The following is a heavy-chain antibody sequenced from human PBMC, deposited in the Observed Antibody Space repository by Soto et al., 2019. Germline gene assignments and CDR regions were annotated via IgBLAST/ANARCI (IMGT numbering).Heavy chain of an antibody. CDR3: ARGDDVDTAKLRPYDFDY. CDR2: ISSSSSYT. Sequence: QVQLVESGGGLVKPGGSLRLSCAASGFTFSDYYMSWIRQAPGKGLEWVSYISSSSSYTNYADSVKGRFTISRDNAKNSLYLQRNSLRAEDTAVYYCARGDDVDTAKLRPYDFDYWGQGTLVTVSS. V-gene: IGHV3-11*05. CDR1: GFTFSDYY. J-gene: IGHJ4*02. D-gene: IGHD5-18*01.